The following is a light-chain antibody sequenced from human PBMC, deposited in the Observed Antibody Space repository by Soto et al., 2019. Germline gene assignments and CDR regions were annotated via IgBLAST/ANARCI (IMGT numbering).Light chain of an antibody. Sequence: EIVMTQSPATLSVSPGERATLSCRASQSVATNLAWYQQKPGQPPRLLIYGASTRATGIPARFSGRGSGTEFTLTITRLEHEDSALYYCQHYGSSFTFGTGTTVDIK. V-gene: IGKV3-15*01. J-gene: IGKJ3*01. CDR1: QSVATN. CDR3: QHYGSSFT. CDR2: GAS.